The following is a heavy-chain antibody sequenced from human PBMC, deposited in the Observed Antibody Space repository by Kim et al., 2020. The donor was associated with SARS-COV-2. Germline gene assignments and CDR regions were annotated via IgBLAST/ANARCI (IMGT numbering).Heavy chain of an antibody. D-gene: IGHD3-3*01. Sequence: GGSLRLSCAASGFTFGDYAMHWGRQAPGKGLELVSGITWNSATTAYADSVKGRFTISRDNAKNSLSLQMNSLRPEDTALYYCAKDRTYDFWSGIYMDVWGKGTTVTVSS. CDR2: ITWNSATT. CDR1: GFTFGDYA. V-gene: IGHV3-9*01. J-gene: IGHJ6*03. CDR3: AKDRTYDFWSGIYMDV.